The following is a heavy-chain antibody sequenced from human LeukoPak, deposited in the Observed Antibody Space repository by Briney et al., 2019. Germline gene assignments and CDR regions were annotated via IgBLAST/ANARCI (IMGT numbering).Heavy chain of an antibody. CDR1: EFHFSTHG. CDR3: ARDLTTVTLS. CDR2: VSPSGDIT. V-gene: IGHV3-23*01. J-gene: IGHJ4*02. D-gene: IGHD4-17*01. Sequence: GGSLRLSCAASEFHFSTHGMNWVRQAPGKGLEWVSGVSPSGDITYYADSAMGRFTISRDNAKNTLYLQMNSLRAEDTAVYYCARDLTTVTLSRGQGTLVTVSS.